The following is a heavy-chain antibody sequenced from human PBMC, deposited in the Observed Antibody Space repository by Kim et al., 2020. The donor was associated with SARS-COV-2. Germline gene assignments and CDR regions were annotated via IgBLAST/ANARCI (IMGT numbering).Heavy chain of an antibody. V-gene: IGHV4-4*02. Sequence: SETLSLTCAVSGGSISSSNWWSWVRQPPGKGLEWIGENYHSGSTNYNPSLKSRVTISVDKSKNQFSLKLSSVTAADTAVYYCASYSTVTTYYFDYWGQGTLVTVSS. CDR2: NYHSGST. J-gene: IGHJ4*02. CDR1: GGSISSSNW. D-gene: IGHD4-17*01. CDR3: ASYSTVTTYYFDY.